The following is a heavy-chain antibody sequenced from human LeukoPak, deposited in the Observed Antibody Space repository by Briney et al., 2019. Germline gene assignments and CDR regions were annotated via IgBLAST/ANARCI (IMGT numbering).Heavy chain of an antibody. Sequence: GGSLRLSCAASRFIFSDYYMSWIRQAPGKGLEWVSYISGSGSFIYYADSVKGRFTISRDNAKNSLYLQMNSLRAEDTAVYYCASHYYGSGRYYAFDMWGQGTMVTVSS. CDR2: ISGSGSFI. V-gene: IGHV3-11*01. J-gene: IGHJ3*02. CDR3: ASHYYGSGRYYAFDM. D-gene: IGHD3-10*01. CDR1: RFIFSDYY.